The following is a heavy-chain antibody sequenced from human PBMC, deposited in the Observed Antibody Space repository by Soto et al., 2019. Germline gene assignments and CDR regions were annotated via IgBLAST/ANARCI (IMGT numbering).Heavy chain of an antibody. CDR1: GFTFISYS. V-gene: IGHV3-21*01. CDR3: ARESGVDILTGYPFDYYFDY. Sequence: GGSLRLSCAASGFTFISYSMNWVRQAPGKGLEWVSSISSSSSYIYYADSVKGRFTISRDNAKNSLYPQMNSLRAEDTAVYYCARESGVDILTGYPFDYYFDYWGQGTLVTVSS. CDR2: ISSSSSYI. J-gene: IGHJ4*02. D-gene: IGHD3-9*01.